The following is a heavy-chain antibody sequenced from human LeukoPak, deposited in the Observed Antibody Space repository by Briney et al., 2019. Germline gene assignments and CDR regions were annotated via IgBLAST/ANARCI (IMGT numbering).Heavy chain of an antibody. Sequence: AASVKVSCKASGGTFSIYAISWVRQAPGQGLEWMGGIIPIFGTANYAQKFQGRVTITADESTSTAYMELSSLRSEDTAVYYCARSPYYDILTGYYRPLGYWGQGTLVTVSS. CDR2: IIPIFGTA. CDR1: GGTFSIYA. J-gene: IGHJ4*02. CDR3: ARSPYYDILTGYYRPLGY. D-gene: IGHD3-9*01. V-gene: IGHV1-69*13.